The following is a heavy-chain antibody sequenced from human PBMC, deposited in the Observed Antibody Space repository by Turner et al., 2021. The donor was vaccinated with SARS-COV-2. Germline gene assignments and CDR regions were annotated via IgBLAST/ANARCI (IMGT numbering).Heavy chain of an antibody. V-gene: IGHV3-23*01. J-gene: IGHJ4*02. D-gene: IGHD6-13*01. CDR1: GFTFRSYA. CDR2: ISGRGGRT. CDR3: AKTHGAAAGTFDY. Sequence: EVKLLESGGGLVQPGGSLRLSCAASGFTFRSYAMSWVRQAPGKGLEWVSAISGRGGRTYYADSVKGRFTISRDNSKNTLYLQMNSLRAEDTAVYYCAKTHGAAAGTFDYWGQGTLVTVSS.